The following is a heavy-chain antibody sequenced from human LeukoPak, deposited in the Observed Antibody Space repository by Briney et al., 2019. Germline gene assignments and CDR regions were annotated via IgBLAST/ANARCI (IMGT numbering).Heavy chain of an antibody. CDR1: GFTFSSYG. Sequence: PGRSLRVSCAASGFTFSSYGMHWVRQAPGKGLEWVAVISYDGSNKYYADSVKGRFTISRDNSKNTLYLQMNSLRAEDTAAYYCAKELYPYYYFGMDVWGQGTTVTVSS. V-gene: IGHV3-30*18. CDR3: AKELYPYYYFGMDV. CDR2: ISYDGSNK. D-gene: IGHD2-2*02. J-gene: IGHJ6*02.